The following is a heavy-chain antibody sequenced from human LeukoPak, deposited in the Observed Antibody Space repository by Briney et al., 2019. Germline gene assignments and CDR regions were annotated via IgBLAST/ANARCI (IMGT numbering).Heavy chain of an antibody. V-gene: IGHV3-30*02. Sequence: GGSLRLSCAASGFTFSSYGMHWVRQAPGKGLEWVAFIRYDGSNKYYADSVKGRFTISRDNSKNTLYLQMNSLRAEDTAVYYCAKDQYGYSSSSPFDYWGQGTLVTVSS. J-gene: IGHJ4*02. CDR1: GFTFSSYG. D-gene: IGHD6-6*01. CDR3: AKDQYGYSSSSPFDY. CDR2: IRYDGSNK.